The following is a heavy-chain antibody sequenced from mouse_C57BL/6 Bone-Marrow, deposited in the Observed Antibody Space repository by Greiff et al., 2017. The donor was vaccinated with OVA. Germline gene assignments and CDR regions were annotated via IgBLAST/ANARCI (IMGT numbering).Heavy chain of an antibody. Sequence: QVQLQQPGPELVKPGASVKLSCKASGYTFTSYWMHWVKQRPGQGLEWIGNINPSNGGTNYNEKFKSKATLTVDKSSSTAYMQLSSLTSEDSAVYYCASTAAQALWFAYWGQGTLVTVSA. J-gene: IGHJ3*01. CDR3: ASTAAQALWFAY. CDR1: GYTFTSYW. V-gene: IGHV1-53*01. CDR2: INPSNGGT. D-gene: IGHD3-2*02.